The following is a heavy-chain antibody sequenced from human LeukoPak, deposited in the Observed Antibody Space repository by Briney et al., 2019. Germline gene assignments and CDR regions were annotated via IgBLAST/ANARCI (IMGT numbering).Heavy chain of an antibody. Sequence: PGGSLRLSCAASGFTFSSYSMNWVRQAPGKGLEWVSSISSSSSYIYYADSVKGRFTISRDNAKNSLYLQMNSLRAEDTAVYYCARAPPSTTVPWDYWGQGTLVTVSS. CDR2: ISSSSSYI. V-gene: IGHV3-21*01. J-gene: IGHJ4*02. CDR3: ARAPPSTTVPWDY. D-gene: IGHD4-17*01. CDR1: GFTFSSYS.